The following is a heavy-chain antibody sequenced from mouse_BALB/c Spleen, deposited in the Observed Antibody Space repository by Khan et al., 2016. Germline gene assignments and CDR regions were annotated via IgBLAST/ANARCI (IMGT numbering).Heavy chain of an antibody. CDR3: ARLHCYGRFAY. CDR1: GFDFSRYW. V-gene: IGHV4-1*02. J-gene: IGHJ3*01. D-gene: IGHD1-2*01. Sequence: EVKLLESGGGLVQPGGSLKLSCAASGFDFSRYWMSWVRQAPGKGLEWIGEINPDSSTTNYTPSLKDKFIISRDNAKNTLYLQMSKVRSEDTALHYCARLHCYGRFAYWGQGTLVTVSA. CDR2: INPDSSTT.